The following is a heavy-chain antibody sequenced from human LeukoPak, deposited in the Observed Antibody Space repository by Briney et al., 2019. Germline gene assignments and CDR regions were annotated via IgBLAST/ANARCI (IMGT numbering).Heavy chain of an antibody. CDR3: ATDYGDYEPIDY. D-gene: IGHD4-17*01. CDR2: ISFDGTNK. CDR1: GVTLSNYA. J-gene: IGHJ4*02. V-gene: IGHV3-30*04. Sequence: GGSLRLSCTASGVTLSNYAMHWVRRPPGRGLEWVAVISFDGTNKYYGDSVEGRFSVSRDNSRNTLYLQMNSLRPDDTAMYYCATDYGDYEPIDYWGQGTLVTVSS.